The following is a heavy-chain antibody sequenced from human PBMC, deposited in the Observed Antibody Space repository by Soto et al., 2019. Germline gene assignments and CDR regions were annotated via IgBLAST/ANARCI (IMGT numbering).Heavy chain of an antibody. V-gene: IGHV4-34*01. CDR3: ARTRTRNGYYYYYGMDV. J-gene: IGHJ6*02. CDR2: INHSGST. CDR1: GGSFSGYY. D-gene: IGHD2-15*01. Sequence: SETLSLTCAVYGGSFSGYYWSWIRQPPGKGLEWIGEINHSGSTNYNPSLKSRVTISVDTSKNQFSLKLSSVTAADTAVYYCARTRTRNGYYYYYGMDVWGQGTTVTVSS.